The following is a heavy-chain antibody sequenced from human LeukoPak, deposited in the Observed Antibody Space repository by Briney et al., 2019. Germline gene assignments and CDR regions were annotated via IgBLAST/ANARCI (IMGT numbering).Heavy chain of an antibody. D-gene: IGHD5-18*01. CDR2: ISAYNGNT. CDR3: ARIIVQLWESDY. J-gene: IGHJ4*02. V-gene: IGHV1-18*01. Sequence: ASVTVSCTASGYTFTSYGISWVRQAPGQGLEWMGWISAYNGNTNYAQKLQGRVTMTTDTSTSTAYMELRSLRSDDTAVYYCARIIVQLWESDYWGQGTLVTVSS. CDR1: GYTFTSYG.